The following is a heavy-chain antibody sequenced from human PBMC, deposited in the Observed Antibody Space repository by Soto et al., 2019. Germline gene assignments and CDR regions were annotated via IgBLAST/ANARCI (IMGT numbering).Heavy chain of an antibody. CDR1: GFTFSSYG. CDR2: IWYDGSNK. V-gene: IGHV3-33*01. CDR3: ARCSGGSCYFDAFDI. D-gene: IGHD2-15*01. J-gene: IGHJ3*02. Sequence: GGSLRLSCAASGFTFSSYGMHWVRQAPGKGLEWVAVIWYDGSNKYYADSVKGRFTISRDNSKNTLYLQMNSLRAEDTAVYYCARCSGGSCYFDAFDIWGQGTMVTVSS.